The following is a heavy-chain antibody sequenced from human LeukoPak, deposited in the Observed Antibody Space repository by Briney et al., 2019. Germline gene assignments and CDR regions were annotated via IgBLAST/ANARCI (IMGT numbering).Heavy chain of an antibody. CDR1: GGTFSSYA. J-gene: IGHJ5*02. CDR3: ARAERSLMFDP. CDR2: IIPIFGTA. V-gene: IGHV1-69*13. D-gene: IGHD1-1*01. Sequence: GASVKVSCKASGGTFSSYAISWVRQAPGQGLEWMGGIIPIFGTANYAQKFQGRVTITADESTSTAYMELSSLRSEDTAMYYCARAERSLMFDPWGQGTLVTVSS.